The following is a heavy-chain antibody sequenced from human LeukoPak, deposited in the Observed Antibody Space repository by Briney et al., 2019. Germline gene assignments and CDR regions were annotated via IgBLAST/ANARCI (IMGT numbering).Heavy chain of an antibody. CDR3: ARDIAAAGTKAFDI. J-gene: IGHJ3*02. CDR1: GGSFSGYY. D-gene: IGHD6-13*01. CDR2: INHSGST. Sequence: SETLSLTCAVYGGSFSGYYWSWIRQPPGKGLEWIGEINHSGSTNYNPSLKSRVAISVDTSKNQFSLKLSSVTAADTAVYYCARDIAAAGTKAFDIWGQGTMVTVSS. V-gene: IGHV4-34*01.